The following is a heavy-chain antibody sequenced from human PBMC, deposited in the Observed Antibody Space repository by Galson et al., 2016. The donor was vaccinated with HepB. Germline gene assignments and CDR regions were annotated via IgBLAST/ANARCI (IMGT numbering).Heavy chain of an antibody. Sequence: SLRLSCATSGFTVTNYHLTWVRQAPGKGLEWVSVIYPGDHTYYADSVKGRFTVSRDNSKNTLYLQMNRLSADDSALYYCARAPHSGSKVKALDFWGQGTLVTVSS. J-gene: IGHJ4*02. CDR3: ARAPHSGSKVKALDF. D-gene: IGHD5-12*01. V-gene: IGHV3-53*01. CDR1: GFTVTNYH. CDR2: IYPGDHT.